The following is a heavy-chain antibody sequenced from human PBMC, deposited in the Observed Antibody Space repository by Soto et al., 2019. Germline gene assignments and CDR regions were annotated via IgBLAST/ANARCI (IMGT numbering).Heavy chain of an antibody. Sequence: EVQLLESGGGLVQPGGSLRLSCAASGFTFSNSAMSWVRQAPGKGLEWVSGFGVSRGTTYYADSVKGRFTISRDNSNNTLALQLDSLRAEDTAIYYCAKALGFLDPFDYWGQGTLVTVAS. D-gene: IGHD3-3*02. CDR2: FGVSRGTT. CDR1: GFTFSNSA. J-gene: IGHJ4*02. CDR3: AKALGFLDPFDY. V-gene: IGHV3-23*01.